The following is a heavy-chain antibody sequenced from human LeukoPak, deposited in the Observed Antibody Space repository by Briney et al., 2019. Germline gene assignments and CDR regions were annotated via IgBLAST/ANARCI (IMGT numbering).Heavy chain of an antibody. D-gene: IGHD6-13*01. V-gene: IGHV3-21*01. CDR1: GFTFSSYS. CDR2: MSYSSSYI. CDR3: ARVDPQRGDSSSLGAFDI. Sequence: GGSLRLSCAASGFTFSSYSMNWVRQPPGKGLEWVSSMSYSSSYIYYGDSVKGRFTVSRDNAKNSLSLHMNSVRAEDTAVYYCARVDPQRGDSSSLGAFDIWGQGTMGTVSS. J-gene: IGHJ3*02.